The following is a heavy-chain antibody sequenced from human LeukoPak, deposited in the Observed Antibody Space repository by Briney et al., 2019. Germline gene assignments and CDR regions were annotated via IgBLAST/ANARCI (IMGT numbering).Heavy chain of an antibody. CDR2: ISYDGSNN. V-gene: IGHV3-30*03. CDR1: GFTFSSYG. Sequence: GKSLRLSWAASGFTFSSYGMHWGGQAPGKGLEWVAVISYDGSNNYYSDSVTGRFTISRDNSKNPLSLQMNSLRPEDTAVYYCARDRSGPGYHFDYWGQGTLVTVSS. D-gene: IGHD1-1*01. J-gene: IGHJ4*02. CDR3: ARDRSGPGYHFDY.